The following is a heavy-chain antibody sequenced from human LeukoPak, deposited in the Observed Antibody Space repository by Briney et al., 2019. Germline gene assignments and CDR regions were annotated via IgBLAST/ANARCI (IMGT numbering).Heavy chain of an antibody. CDR2: IYYSGST. D-gene: IGHD3-22*01. CDR1: GGSISSYY. V-gene: IGHV4-59*01. CDR3: ARDPTMIGLGDAFDI. J-gene: IGHJ3*02. Sequence: PSETLSLTCTVSGGSISSYYWSWIRQPLGKGLEWIGYIYYSGSTNYNPSLKSRVTISVDTSKNQFSLKLSSVTAADTAVCYCARDPTMIGLGDAFDIWGQGTMVTVSS.